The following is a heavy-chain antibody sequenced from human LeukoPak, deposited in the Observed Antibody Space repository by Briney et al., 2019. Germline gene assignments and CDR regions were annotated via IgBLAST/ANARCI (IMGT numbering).Heavy chain of an antibody. CDR2: ISSSGSTI. J-gene: IGHJ6*03. D-gene: IGHD3-9*01. CDR3: AKADRVLRYFDWFGFYYMDV. CDR1: GFTFSSYE. Sequence: PGGSLRLSCAASGFTFSSYEMNWVRQAPGKGLEWVSYISSSGSTIYYADSVKGRFTISRDNSKNTLYLQMNSLRAEDTAVYYCAKADRVLRYFDWFGFYYMDVWGKGTTVTISS. V-gene: IGHV3-48*03.